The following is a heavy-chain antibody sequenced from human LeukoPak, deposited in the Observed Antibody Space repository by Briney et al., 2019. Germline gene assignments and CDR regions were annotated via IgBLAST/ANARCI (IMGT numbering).Heavy chain of an antibody. Sequence: GGSLRLSCAASGFTFSSYWMSWVRQAPGKGLEWVASIKQDGSEKYYVDSVKGRFTISRDNAKNSLYLQMNSLRAEDTAVYYCARGRDGYNYGDFDYWGQGTLVTVSS. CDR3: ARGRDGYNYGDFDY. CDR2: IKQDGSEK. V-gene: IGHV3-7*01. J-gene: IGHJ4*02. D-gene: IGHD5-24*01. CDR1: GFTFSSYW.